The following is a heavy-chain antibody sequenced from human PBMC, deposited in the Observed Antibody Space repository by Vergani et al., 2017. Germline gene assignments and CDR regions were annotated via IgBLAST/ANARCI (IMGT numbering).Heavy chain of an antibody. Sequence: QVQLQESGPGLVKPSETLSLTCTVSNDSVSNTFYYWGWIRQTPGKGLEWIGSIYYSGSTYYNPSLESRVTMSVDTSKSQFSLKLSSVTAADTAVYYCTGHWAVVAASNWFDPWGQGTLVTVSS. V-gene: IGHV4-39*01. D-gene: IGHD2-15*01. J-gene: IGHJ5*02. CDR3: TGHWAVVAASNWFDP. CDR1: NDSVSNTFYY. CDR2: IYYSGST.